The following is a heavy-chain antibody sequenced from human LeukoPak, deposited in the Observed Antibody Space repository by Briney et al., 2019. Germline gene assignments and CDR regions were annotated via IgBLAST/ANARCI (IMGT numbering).Heavy chain of an antibody. D-gene: IGHD1-26*01. V-gene: IGHV1-2*02. J-gene: IGHJ4*02. CDR1: GYTFTGYF. Sequence: ASVKVSCKASGYTFTGYFMHWVQQAPGQGLEWMGWINPNSGGTNYAQKFQGRVTLTRDTSISTTYMELTSLRSDDTAVYYCARRWGGSYQLDYWGQGTLVTVSS. CDR2: INPNSGGT. CDR3: ARRWGGSYQLDY.